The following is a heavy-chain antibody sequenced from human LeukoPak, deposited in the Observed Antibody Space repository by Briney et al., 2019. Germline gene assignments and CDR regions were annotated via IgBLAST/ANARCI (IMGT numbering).Heavy chain of an antibody. CDR3: ARAGPLPADY. J-gene: IGHJ4*02. V-gene: IGHV3-48*01. Sequence: GGSLRLSCAASGFTFSSYSMNWVRQAPAKGLEWVSYISSSSSTIYYADSVKGRFTISRDNAKNSLYLQMNSLRAEDTAVYYCARAGPLPADYWGQGTLVTVSS. CDR1: GFTFSSYS. CDR2: ISSSSSTI.